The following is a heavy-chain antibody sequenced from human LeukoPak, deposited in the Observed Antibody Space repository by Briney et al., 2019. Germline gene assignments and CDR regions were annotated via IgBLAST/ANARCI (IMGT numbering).Heavy chain of an antibody. D-gene: IGHD3-10*01. CDR2: INHSGST. CDR3: ARADGSGSPFDY. CDR1: GGSFGGYY. Sequence: SETLSLTCAVYGGSFGGYYWSWIRQPPGKGLEWIGEINHSGSTNYNPSLKSRVTISVDTSKNQFSLKLSSVTAADTAVYYCARADGSGSPFDYWGQGTLVTVSS. J-gene: IGHJ4*02. V-gene: IGHV4-34*01.